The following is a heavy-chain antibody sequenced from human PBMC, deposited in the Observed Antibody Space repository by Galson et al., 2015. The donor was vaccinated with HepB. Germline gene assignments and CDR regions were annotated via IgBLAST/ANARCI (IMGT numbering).Heavy chain of an antibody. CDR3: ARHLPLPPRHDYLNS. D-gene: IGHD1-14*01. V-gene: IGHV4-4*02. CDR2: AYHSGYV. Sequence: LSLTCAVSGGSINTDHWWSWVRQPPVKGLEWIGEAYHSGYVNYNPSLKSRVSISIDKSKNQFSLIVNSVTAADTAVYYCARHLPLPPRHDYLNSWGQGALVTVSS. J-gene: IGHJ4*02. CDR1: GGSINTDHW.